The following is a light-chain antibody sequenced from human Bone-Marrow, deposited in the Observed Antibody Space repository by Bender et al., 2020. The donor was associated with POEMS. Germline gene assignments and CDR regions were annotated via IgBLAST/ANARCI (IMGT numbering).Light chain of an antibody. CDR1: ELGYKY. CDR2: QNN. CDR3: QAWDRSTVV. V-gene: IGLV3-1*01. J-gene: IGLJ2*01. Sequence: SYELTQPPSVSVSPGQTASITCSGDELGYKYAFWYQQTSGQSPVLVIYQNNKRPSGLPERFSGSNSGNTATLTISGTQPIDEADYYCQAWDRSTVVFGGGTKLTVL.